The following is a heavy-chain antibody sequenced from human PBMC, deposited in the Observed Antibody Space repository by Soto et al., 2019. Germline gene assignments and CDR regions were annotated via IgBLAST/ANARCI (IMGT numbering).Heavy chain of an antibody. D-gene: IGHD2-2*01. CDR2: INHSGST. CDR1: GGSFSGYY. Sequence: QVQLQQWGAGLLKPSETLSLTCAVYGGSFSGYYCSWIRQPPGKGLEWIGEINHSGSTNYNPSLKSRVTISVDTSKNQFSLKLSSVTAADTAVYYCARRRYQVLDYFDYWGQGTLVTVSS. CDR3: ARRRYQVLDYFDY. J-gene: IGHJ4*02. V-gene: IGHV4-34*01.